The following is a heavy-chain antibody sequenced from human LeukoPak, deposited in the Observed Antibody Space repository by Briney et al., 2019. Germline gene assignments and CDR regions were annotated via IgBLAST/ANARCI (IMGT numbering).Heavy chain of an antibody. J-gene: IGHJ3*02. D-gene: IGHD3-10*01. Sequence: ASVKVSCKASGYTFTSNGISWVRLAPGQGLEWMGWISAYNGNTKYAQKLQGRVSMTTDTSTSTAYMELRSLRSDDTAVYYCAAGPRAVVFGDAFDIWGQGTMVTVSS. CDR1: GYTFTSNG. V-gene: IGHV1-18*01. CDR2: ISAYNGNT. CDR3: AAGPRAVVFGDAFDI.